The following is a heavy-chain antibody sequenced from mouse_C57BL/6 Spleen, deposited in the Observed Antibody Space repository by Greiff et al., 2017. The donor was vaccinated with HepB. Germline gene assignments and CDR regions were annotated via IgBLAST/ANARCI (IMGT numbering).Heavy chain of an antibody. J-gene: IGHJ2*01. CDR1: GYAFSSSW. D-gene: IGHD2-2*01. CDR2: IYPGDGDT. Sequence: LVEPGASVKISCKASGYAFSSSWMNWVKQRPGKGLEWIGRIYPGDGDTNYNGKFKGKATLTADKSSSTAYMQLSSLTSEDSAVYFCARKVTTGFDYWGQGTTLTVSS. CDR3: ARKVTTGFDY. V-gene: IGHV1-82*01.